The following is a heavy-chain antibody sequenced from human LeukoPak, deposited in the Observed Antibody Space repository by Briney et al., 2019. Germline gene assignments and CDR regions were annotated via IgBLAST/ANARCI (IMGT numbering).Heavy chain of an antibody. J-gene: IGHJ3*02. CDR2: IYYSGST. CDR3: ARQNYYGSGNAFDI. Sequence: SETLSLTCTVSGGSISSSSYYWGWIRQPPGKGLEWIGSIYYSGSTYYNPSLKSRVAISVDTSKNQFSLKLSSVTAADTAVYYCARQNYYGSGNAFDIWGQGTMVTVSS. CDR1: GGSISSSSYY. D-gene: IGHD3-10*01. V-gene: IGHV4-39*01.